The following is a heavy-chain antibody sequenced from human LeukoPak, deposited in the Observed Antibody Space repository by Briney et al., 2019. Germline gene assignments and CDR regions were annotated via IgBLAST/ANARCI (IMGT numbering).Heavy chain of an antibody. CDR2: ISGGGGST. CDR3: ARGRFFFA. D-gene: IGHD2/OR15-2a*01. J-gene: IGHJ6*03. CDR1: GFTFSSYA. V-gene: IGHV3-23*01. Sequence: GGSLRLPCAASGFTFSSYAMSWVRQAPGRGLEWVSAISGGGGSTYYADSVKGRFTISRDNAKNSLYLQMNSLRAEDTAVYYCARGRFFFAWGKGTTVTVS.